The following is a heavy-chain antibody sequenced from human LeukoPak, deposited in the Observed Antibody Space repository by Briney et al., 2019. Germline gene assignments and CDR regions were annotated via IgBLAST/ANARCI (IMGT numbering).Heavy chain of an antibody. Sequence: PSETLSLTCSVSGDSIGSSAYYRGWIRQSPGKGLEWLGSIYHSGSTYDNPSPKSRVTISVDTSKNQFSLKLDSVTAADTAVYSCARLNPANHCFDPWGQGTLVTVSS. J-gene: IGHJ5*02. CDR2: IYHSGST. D-gene: IGHD2-2*01. CDR3: ARLNPANHCFDP. V-gene: IGHV4-39*01. CDR1: GDSIGSSAYY.